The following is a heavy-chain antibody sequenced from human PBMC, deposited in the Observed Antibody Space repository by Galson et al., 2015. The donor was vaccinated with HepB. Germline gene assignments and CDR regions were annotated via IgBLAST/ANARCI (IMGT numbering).Heavy chain of an antibody. CDR3: ASTGYYYDNAAYAY. J-gene: IGHJ4*02. D-gene: IGHD3-22*01. Sequence: SVKVSCKASRDIFNSYAVGWVRQAPGQGLEWMGGITAMFHTTNYAQDLQGRVTITADESTSTVYMELSSLRSEDTAVYYCASTGYYYDNAAYAYWGQGTLVTVSS. CDR2: ITAMFHTT. CDR1: RDIFNSYA. V-gene: IGHV1-69*13.